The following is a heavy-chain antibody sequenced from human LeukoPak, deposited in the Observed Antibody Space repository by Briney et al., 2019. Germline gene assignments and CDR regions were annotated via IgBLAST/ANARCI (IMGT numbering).Heavy chain of an antibody. CDR2: FKSKADGGTT. CDR3: TTTYYDSGSDPPP. Sequence: GGSLRLSCAASGFTFSHAWMSWVRQAPGKGLEWVGRFKSKADGGTTDYAAPVKGRFTTSRDDSKTTLYLQMSSLETENTAVYNCTTTYYDSGSDPPPGGQGTLVIVSS. CDR1: GFTFSHAW. D-gene: IGHD3-22*01. J-gene: IGHJ4*02. V-gene: IGHV3-15*01.